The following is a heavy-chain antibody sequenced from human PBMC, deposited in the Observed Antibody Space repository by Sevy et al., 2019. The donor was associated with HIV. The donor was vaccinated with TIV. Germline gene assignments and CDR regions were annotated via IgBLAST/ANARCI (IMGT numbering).Heavy chain of an antibody. CDR1: GYTLTELS. CDR3: ATGDTTTVTTYFDY. J-gene: IGHJ4*02. Sequence: ASVKVSCKVSGYTLTELSMHWVRQAPGKGLEWMGGFDPEDGETIYAQKFQGRVTMTEDTSTDTANMELSSLRSEDTAVYYCATGDTTTVTTYFDYWGQGTLVTVSS. V-gene: IGHV1-24*01. CDR2: FDPEDGET. D-gene: IGHD4-17*01.